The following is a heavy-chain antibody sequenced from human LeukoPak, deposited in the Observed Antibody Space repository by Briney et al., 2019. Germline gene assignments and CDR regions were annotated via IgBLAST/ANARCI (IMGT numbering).Heavy chain of an antibody. D-gene: IGHD2-15*01. CDR3: ASDLGYCSGGSCYI. CDR2: IIPIFGTA. Sequence: SVKVSCKASGYTFTSYAISWVRQAPGQGLEWMGRIIPIFGTANYAQKFQGRVTITTDESTSTAYMELSSLRSEDTAVYYCASDLGYCSGGSCYIWGQGTLVTVSS. V-gene: IGHV1-69*05. J-gene: IGHJ4*02. CDR1: GYTFTSYA.